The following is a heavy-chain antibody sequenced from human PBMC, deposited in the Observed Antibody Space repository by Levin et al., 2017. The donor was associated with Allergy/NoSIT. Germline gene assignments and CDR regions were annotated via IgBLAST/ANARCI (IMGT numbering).Heavy chain of an antibody. CDR2: INPNSGGT. D-gene: IGHD6-19*01. J-gene: IGHJ3*02. V-gene: IGHV1-2*03. CDR1: GYTFTGYY. Sequence: LAASVKVSCKASGYTFTGYYMHWVRQAPGQGLEWMGWINPNSGGTNYAQKFQGRVTMTRDTSISTAYMELSRLRSDDTAVYYCARDWRAVAAENDAFDIWGQGTMVTVSS. CDR3: ARDWRAVAAENDAFDI.